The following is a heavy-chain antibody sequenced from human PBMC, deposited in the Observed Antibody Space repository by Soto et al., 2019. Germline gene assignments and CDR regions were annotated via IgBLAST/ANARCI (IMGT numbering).Heavy chain of an antibody. D-gene: IGHD2-8*01. V-gene: IGHV3-23*01. Sequence: PGGSLRLSCAASGFTFSSYAMSCVRQAPGKGLEWVSAISGSGGSTYYADSVKGRFTISRDNSKNTLYLQMNSLRAEDTAVYYCAKGNIVLMVYAPAFDYWGQGTLVTVST. CDR3: AKGNIVLMVYAPAFDY. J-gene: IGHJ4*02. CDR1: GFTFSSYA. CDR2: ISGSGGST.